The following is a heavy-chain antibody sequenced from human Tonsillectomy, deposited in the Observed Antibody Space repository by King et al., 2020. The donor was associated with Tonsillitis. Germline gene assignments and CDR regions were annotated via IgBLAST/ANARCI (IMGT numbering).Heavy chain of an antibody. J-gene: IGHJ4*02. CDR3: ARGTRITIFGVVITPGTFDY. D-gene: IGHD3-3*01. Sequence: QLQESGPGLVKPSETLSLTCTVSGGSISSSSYYWGWIRQPPGKGLEWIGSIYYSGSTYYNPSLKSRVTISVDTSKNQFSLKLSSGTAADTAVYYCARGTRITIFGVVITPGTFDYWGQGTLVTVSS. V-gene: IGHV4-39*01. CDR2: IYYSGST. CDR1: GGSISSSSYY.